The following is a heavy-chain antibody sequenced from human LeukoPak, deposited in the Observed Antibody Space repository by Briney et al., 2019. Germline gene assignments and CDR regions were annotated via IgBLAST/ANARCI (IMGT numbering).Heavy chain of an antibody. D-gene: IGHD6-19*01. CDR3: ARGKQQWLVRSYNWFDP. CDR2: ISSSSYI. J-gene: IGHJ5*02. CDR1: GFTFSSYI. V-gene: IGHV3-21*01. Sequence: GGSLRLSCAASGFTFSSYIMNWVRQAPGKGLEWVSSISSSSYIYYADSVKGRFTISRDNAKNSLYLQTNSLRAEDTAVYYCARGKQQWLVRSYNWFDPWGQGTLVTVSS.